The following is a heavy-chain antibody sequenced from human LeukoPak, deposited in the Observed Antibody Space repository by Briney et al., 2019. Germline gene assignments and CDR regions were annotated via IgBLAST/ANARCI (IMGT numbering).Heavy chain of an antibody. CDR1: GYTFTGYY. D-gene: IGHD6-13*01. Sequence: ASVKVSCKASGYTFTGYYMHWVRQAPGQGLEWMGWINPNSGGTNYAQKFQGRVTMTRDTSISTAYMELSRLRSDDTAVYYCARDFSSSWYLFDYWGQGTLVTVSS. CDR3: ARDFSSSWYLFDY. CDR2: INPNSGGT. V-gene: IGHV1-2*02. J-gene: IGHJ4*02.